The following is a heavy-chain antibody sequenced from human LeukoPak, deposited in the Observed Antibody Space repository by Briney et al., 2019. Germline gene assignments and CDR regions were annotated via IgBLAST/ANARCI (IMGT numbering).Heavy chain of an antibody. V-gene: IGHV3-21*01. CDR1: GFTFSSYS. CDR3: ARDITMIVVVPDAFDI. D-gene: IGHD3-22*01. Sequence: GGSLRLSCAASGFTFSSYSMNWVRQAPGKGLEWVSSISSSSRYIYYADSVKGRFTISRDNAKNSLYLQMNSLRAEDTAVYYCARDITMIVVVPDAFDIWGQGTMVTVSS. J-gene: IGHJ3*02. CDR2: ISSSSRYI.